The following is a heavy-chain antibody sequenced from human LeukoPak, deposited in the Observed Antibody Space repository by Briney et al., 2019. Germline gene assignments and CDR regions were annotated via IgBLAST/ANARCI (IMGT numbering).Heavy chain of an antibody. CDR1: GGSFSGYY. CDR2: INHSGST. CDR3: AREVVATIFFGRRRGFDP. Sequence: SETLSLTCAVYGGSFSGYYWSWIRQPPGKGLEWIGEINHSGSTNYNPSLKSRVTISVDTSKNQFSLKLSSVTAADTAVCYCAREVVATIFFGRRRGFDPWGQGTLVTVSS. J-gene: IGHJ5*02. D-gene: IGHD5-12*01. V-gene: IGHV4-34*01.